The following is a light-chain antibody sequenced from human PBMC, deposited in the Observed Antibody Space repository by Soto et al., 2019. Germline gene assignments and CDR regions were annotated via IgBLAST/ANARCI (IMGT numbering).Light chain of an antibody. CDR1: QSVSSSY. Sequence: EIVLTQSPGTLSLSPGERATLSCRASQSVSSSYLAWYQQKPGQAPRLLIYGASSRATGIPARFSGSGSGTDFTLNISRLEPEDFEVYYCQQYGSSPMTFGQGTKVEIK. J-gene: IGKJ1*01. CDR2: GAS. V-gene: IGKV3-20*01. CDR3: QQYGSSPMT.